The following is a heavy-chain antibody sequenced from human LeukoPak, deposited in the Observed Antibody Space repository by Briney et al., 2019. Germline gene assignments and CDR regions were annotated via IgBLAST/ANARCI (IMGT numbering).Heavy chain of an antibody. D-gene: IGHD3-22*01. Sequence: SETLSLTCTVSGYSISSGYYWGWIRQPPGKGLEWIGSIYHSENTYYNPSLKSRVTISVDTSKNQFSLKLRSVTAADTAVYYCARVTGYVIEDYFDYWGQGTLVTVSS. CDR2: IYHSENT. J-gene: IGHJ4*02. CDR1: GYSISSGYY. V-gene: IGHV4-38-2*02. CDR3: ARVTGYVIEDYFDY.